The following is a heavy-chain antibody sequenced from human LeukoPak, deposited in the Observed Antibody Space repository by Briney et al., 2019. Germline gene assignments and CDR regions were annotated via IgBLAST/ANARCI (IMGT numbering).Heavy chain of an antibody. CDR1: GYTFTGYY. J-gene: IGHJ6*03. CDR3: ARVWAYITGTTEYKDV. D-gene: IGHD1-14*01. Sequence: GASVKVSCKASGYTFTGYYMHWVRQAPGQGLEWMGWINPNSGGTNYAQKFQGRVTMTRDTSISTAYMELSRLRSDDTAVYYCARVWAYITGTTEYKDVWGKGTTVTVSS. CDR2: INPNSGGT. V-gene: IGHV1-2*02.